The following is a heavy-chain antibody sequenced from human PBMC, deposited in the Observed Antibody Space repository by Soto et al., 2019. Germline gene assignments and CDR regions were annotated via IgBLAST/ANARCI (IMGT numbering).Heavy chain of an antibody. CDR1: GGSISSGGYY. D-gene: IGHD3-3*01. Sequence: SETLSLTCTVSGGSISSGGYYWSWIRQHPGKGLERIGYIYYSGSTYYNPSLKSRLTISVDTSKNQFSLKLSSVTAADTAVYYCARDRGYDFWSGYSTKLKENYYYYMDVWGKGTTVTVSS. V-gene: IGHV4-31*03. CDR2: IYYSGST. J-gene: IGHJ6*03. CDR3: ARDRGYDFWSGYSTKLKENYYYYMDV.